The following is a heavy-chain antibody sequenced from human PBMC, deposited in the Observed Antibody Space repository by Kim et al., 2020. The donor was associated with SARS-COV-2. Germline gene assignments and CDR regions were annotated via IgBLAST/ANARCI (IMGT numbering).Heavy chain of an antibody. CDR2: ISSSSSNI. CDR3: ARWEAVPGTLPDY. J-gene: IGHJ4*02. Sequence: GGSLRLSCAASGFTFSSYSMHWVRQAPGKGLEWVSSISSSSSNIYYADSVKGRFTISRDNSKNSLYLQMNSLRAEDTAVYYCARWEAVPGTLPDYWGQGTLVTVSS. D-gene: IGHD6-19*01. V-gene: IGHV3-21*01. CDR1: GFTFSSYS.